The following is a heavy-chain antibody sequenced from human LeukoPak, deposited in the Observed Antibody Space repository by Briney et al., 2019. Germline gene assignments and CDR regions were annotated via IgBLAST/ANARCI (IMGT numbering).Heavy chain of an antibody. CDR3: AHRFRAKGIAAAGTRSDAFDI. CDR2: IYWDDDK. V-gene: IGHV2-5*02. Sequence: SGPTLVNPTQTLTLTCTFSGFSLSTSGVGVGWIRQPPGKALEWLALIYWDDDKRYSPSLKSRLTITKDTSKNQVVLTMTNMDPVDTATYYCAHRFRAKGIAAAGTRSDAFDIWGQGTMVTVSS. J-gene: IGHJ3*02. CDR1: GFSLSTSGVG. D-gene: IGHD6-13*01.